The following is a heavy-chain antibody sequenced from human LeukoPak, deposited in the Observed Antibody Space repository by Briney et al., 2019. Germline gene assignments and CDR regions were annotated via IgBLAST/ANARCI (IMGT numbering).Heavy chain of an antibody. CDR2: IYYSGRT. CDR3: ARHRWDGTFNFDY. D-gene: IGHD1-1*01. CDR1: GGAFRNYY. J-gene: IGHJ4*01. V-gene: IGHV4-39*01. Sequence: SETLSLTCAVYGGAFRNYYWSWIRQPPGKGLEWIGSIYYSGRTYNNPSLKSRVTISVDTSKNQFSLKLSSVTAADTAVYYCARHRWDGTFNFDYWGQEPWSPSPQ.